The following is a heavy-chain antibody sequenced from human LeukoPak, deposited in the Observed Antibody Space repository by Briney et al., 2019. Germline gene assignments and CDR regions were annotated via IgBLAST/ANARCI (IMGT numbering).Heavy chain of an antibody. Sequence: GGSLGLSCVASGFSFRNYAIHWVRQAPGKGLEYVSVINTDGRITYYADTVKGRFTISRDNSKNTVYLQMGSLRGEDMAVYYCTRDGGSFCDFDYWGQGALVTVSS. CDR3: TRDGGSFCDFDY. D-gene: IGHD1-26*01. V-gene: IGHV3-64*02. J-gene: IGHJ4*02. CDR1: GFSFRNYA. CDR2: INTDGRIT.